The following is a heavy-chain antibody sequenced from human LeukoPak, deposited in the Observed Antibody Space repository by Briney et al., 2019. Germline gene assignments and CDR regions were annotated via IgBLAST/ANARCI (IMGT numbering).Heavy chain of an antibody. D-gene: IGHD3-22*01. CDR1: GFTFSSYA. CDR3: AKGSYYDSSGSSYFDY. V-gene: IGHV3-23*01. CDR2: ISGSGGNT. J-gene: IGHJ4*02. Sequence: GGSLRLSCAASGFTFSSYAMSWVRQAPGKGLEWVSGISGSGGNTYYADSVKGRFTISRDNSKNTLYVQVNSLGTEDTAAYYCAKGSYYDSSGSSYFDYWGQGTLVTVSS.